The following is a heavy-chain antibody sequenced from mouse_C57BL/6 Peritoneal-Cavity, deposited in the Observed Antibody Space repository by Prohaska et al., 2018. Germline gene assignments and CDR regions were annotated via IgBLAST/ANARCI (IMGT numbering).Heavy chain of an antibody. V-gene: IGHV11-2*01. CDR1: GFTFSGFW. Sequence: EVQLLETGGGLVQPGGSRGLSCEGSGFTFSGFWMSWVRQTPGKTLEWIGDINSDGSAINYAPYIKDRFTIFRDKDKSTLYLQMSNVRSEDTATYFCMRYGNYWYFDVWGTGTTVTVSS. CDR3: MRYGNYWYFDV. D-gene: IGHD2-1*01. J-gene: IGHJ1*03. CDR2: INSDGSAI.